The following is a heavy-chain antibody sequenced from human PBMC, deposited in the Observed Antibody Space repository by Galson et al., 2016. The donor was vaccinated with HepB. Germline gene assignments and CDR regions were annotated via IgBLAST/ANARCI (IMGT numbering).Heavy chain of an antibody. CDR1: GASSSNEDYY. Sequence: TLSLTCTVSGASSSNEDYYWSWIRHPPRKGLEWNGYIYYCENTYYNSALQRRTSISIDTSKTQFSLKLSSVTAAGTAVYYCARGPPEGCGGGTCYLGAFDLWGQGTLVTVSS. D-gene: IGHD2-21*01. J-gene: IGHJ3*01. CDR2: IYYCENT. CDR3: ARGPPEGCGGGTCYLGAFDL. V-gene: IGHV4-30-4*01.